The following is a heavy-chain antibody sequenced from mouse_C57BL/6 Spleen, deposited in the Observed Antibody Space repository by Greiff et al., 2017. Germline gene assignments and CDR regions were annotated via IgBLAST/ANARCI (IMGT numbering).Heavy chain of an antibody. CDR2: IYPGAGDT. V-gene: IGHV1-82*01. Sequence: VKLMESGPELVKPGASVKISCKASGYAFSSSWMNWVKQRPGKGLEWIGRIYPGAGDTNYNGKFKGKATLTADKSSSTAYMQLSSLTSEDSAVYFCARDYGSPFAYWGQGTLVTVSA. J-gene: IGHJ3*01. D-gene: IGHD1-1*01. CDR3: ARDYGSPFAY. CDR1: GYAFSSSW.